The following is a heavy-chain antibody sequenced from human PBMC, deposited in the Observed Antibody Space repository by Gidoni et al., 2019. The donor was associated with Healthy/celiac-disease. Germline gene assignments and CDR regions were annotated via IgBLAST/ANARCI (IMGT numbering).Heavy chain of an antibody. CDR3: ARALGIQLWPNWFDP. CDR1: GGSFSRYA. J-gene: IGHJ5*02. CDR2: IIPILGTA. Sequence: QVQLFSSWAELMQPASSVQISCKASGGSFSRYAISWVRQAPGQGLEWMGGIIPILGTANYAQKFQGRVTITADKSTSTAYMELSSLRSEDTAVYYCARALGIQLWPNWFDPWGQGTLVTVSS. D-gene: IGHD5-18*01. V-gene: IGHV1-69*06.